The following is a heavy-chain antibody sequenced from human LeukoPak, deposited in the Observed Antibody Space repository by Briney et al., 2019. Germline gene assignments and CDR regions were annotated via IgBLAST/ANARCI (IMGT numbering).Heavy chain of an antibody. CDR2: ITASGAAM. CDR3: AKIWFGEFFDY. Sequence: GGSLRLSCAASGFTFSSYSMNWVRQAPGKGLEWVSHITASGAAMFYADSVKGRFTISRDNSKNTLYLQMNSLRAEDTAVYYCAKIWFGEFFDYWGQGTLVTVSS. V-gene: IGHV3-23*01. J-gene: IGHJ4*02. D-gene: IGHD3-10*01. CDR1: GFTFSSYS.